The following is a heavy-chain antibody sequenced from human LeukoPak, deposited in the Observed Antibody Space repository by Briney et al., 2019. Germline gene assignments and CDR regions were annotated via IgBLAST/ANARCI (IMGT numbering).Heavy chain of an antibody. J-gene: IGHJ5*02. CDR1: GFTFSSCG. Sequence: WGTLRLTCAVSGFTFSSCGMHWSRQAPGQGLGLEAVGFNNESKKYYADSAKDRFTISRDNSKNRMYVQMNSLRVEDTGVYYCERGGGYCSGGSCYRGYYWFDPWGQGTLVTVSS. CDR3: ERGGGYCSGGSCYRGYYWFDP. D-gene: IGHD2-15*01. V-gene: IGHV3-33*01. CDR2: GFNNESKK.